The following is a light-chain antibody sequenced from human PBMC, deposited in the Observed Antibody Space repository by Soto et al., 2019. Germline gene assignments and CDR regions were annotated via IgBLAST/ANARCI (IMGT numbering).Light chain of an antibody. CDR3: CSYAGSSTSYVV. Sequence: QSALTQPASVSGSPGQSITISCTGTSRDVGSYNLVSWYQQHPGKAPKLMIYEGSKRPSGVSNRFSGSKSGNTASLTISGLQAEDEADYYCCSYAGSSTSYVVFGGGTQLTVL. V-gene: IGLV2-23*01. J-gene: IGLJ2*01. CDR2: EGS. CDR1: SRDVGSYNL.